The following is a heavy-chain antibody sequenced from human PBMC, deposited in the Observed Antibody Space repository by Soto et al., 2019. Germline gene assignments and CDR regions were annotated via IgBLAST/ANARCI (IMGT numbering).Heavy chain of an antibody. V-gene: IGHV3-21*01. J-gene: IGHJ6*02. Sequence: KSGGSLRLSCAASGFTFSSYSMNWVRQAPGKGLEWVSSISSSSSYIYYADSVKGRFTISRDNAKNSLYLQMNSLRAEDTAVYYCARDRVGGSYYYYYYGMDVWGQGTTVTVSS. CDR2: ISSSSSYI. CDR1: GFTFSSYS. D-gene: IGHD3-10*01. CDR3: ARDRVGGSYYYYYYGMDV.